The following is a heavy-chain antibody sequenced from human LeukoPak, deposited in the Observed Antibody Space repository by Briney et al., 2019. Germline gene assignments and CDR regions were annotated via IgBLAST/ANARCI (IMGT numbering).Heavy chain of an antibody. V-gene: IGHV3-33*01. D-gene: IGHD1-1*01. Sequence: GRSLRLSCAASGFTFSIYGMHWVRQAPGKGLEWVAVIWNDGSNKYYADSVKGRFTISRDNSKNTLYLQMNSLRAEDTAVYYCAREGTAGGNWFDPWGQGTLVTVSS. J-gene: IGHJ5*02. CDR1: GFTFSIYG. CDR2: IWNDGSNK. CDR3: AREGTAGGNWFDP.